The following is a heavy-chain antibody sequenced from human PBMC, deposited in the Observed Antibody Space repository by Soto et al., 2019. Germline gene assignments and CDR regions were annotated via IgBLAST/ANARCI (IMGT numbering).Heavy chain of an antibody. CDR3: ARDRPYSSGWYHDY. J-gene: IGHJ4*02. V-gene: IGHV3-66*01. D-gene: IGHD6-19*01. CDR2: IYSGVST. Sequence: GGSLRLSCAASGFTVSSNYMSWVRQAPGKGLEWVSVIYSGVSTYYADSVKGRFTISRDNSKNTLYLQMNSLRAEDTVVYYCARDRPYSSGWYHDYWGQGTLVTVSS. CDR1: GFTVSSNY.